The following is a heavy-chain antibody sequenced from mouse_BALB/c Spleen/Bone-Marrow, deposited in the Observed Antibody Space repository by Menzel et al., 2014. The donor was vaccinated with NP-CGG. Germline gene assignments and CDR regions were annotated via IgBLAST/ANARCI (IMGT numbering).Heavy chain of an antibody. CDR1: GFTFSDYY. D-gene: IGHD3-3*01. Sequence: DVHLVESGGGLVKPGGSLKLSCAASGFTFSDYYMYWVRQTPEKRLEWVATTSDGGNYTYYPDSVKGRFTISRDNAKNNLYLQMSSLKSEDTAMYYCAGTWEAMDYWGQGTSVTVSS. CDR3: AGTWEAMDY. V-gene: IGHV5-4*02. CDR2: TSDGGNYT. J-gene: IGHJ4*01.